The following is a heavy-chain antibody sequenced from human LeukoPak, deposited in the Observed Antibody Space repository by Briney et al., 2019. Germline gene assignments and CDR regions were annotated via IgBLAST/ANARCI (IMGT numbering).Heavy chain of an antibody. D-gene: IGHD3-9*01. Sequence: GGSLRLSCAASGFTVSSNYMSWVRQAPGKGLEWVSVIYSGGSTYYADSVKGRFTISRDNSKNTLYLQMNSLRAEDTAVYYCARDSHYDILTGFYYYGMDVWGQGTTVTVS. J-gene: IGHJ6*02. CDR3: ARDSHYDILTGFYYYGMDV. CDR2: IYSGGST. V-gene: IGHV3-53*01. CDR1: GFTVSSNY.